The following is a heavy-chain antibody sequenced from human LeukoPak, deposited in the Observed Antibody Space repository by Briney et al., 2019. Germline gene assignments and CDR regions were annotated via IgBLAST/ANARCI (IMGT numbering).Heavy chain of an antibody. Sequence: SETLSLTCTVSGGSISSSSYYWGWIRQPPGKGLEWIGSIYYSGSTYYNPSLKSRVTISVDTSKNQFSLKLSSVTAADTAVYYCARDLPSTRFDYWGQGTLVTVSS. CDR1: GGSISSSSYY. CDR3: ARDLPSTRFDY. CDR2: IYYSGST. J-gene: IGHJ4*02. D-gene: IGHD2-15*01. V-gene: IGHV4-39*07.